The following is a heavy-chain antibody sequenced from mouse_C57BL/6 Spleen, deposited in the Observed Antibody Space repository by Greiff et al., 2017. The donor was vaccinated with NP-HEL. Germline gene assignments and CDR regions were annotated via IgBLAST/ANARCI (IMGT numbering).Heavy chain of an antibody. CDR1: GYTFTEYT. CDR2: FYPGSGSI. J-gene: IGHJ4*01. CDR3: AIHEGGEYDVGYYAMDD. Sequence: VQLQQSGAELVKPGASVKLSCKASGYTFTEYTIHWVKQRSGQGLEWIGWFYPGSGSIKYNEKFKDKATLTADKSSSTVYMELSRLTSEDSAVYFCAIHEGGEYDVGYYAMDDWGQGTSVTVSS. D-gene: IGHD2-14*01. V-gene: IGHV1-62-2*01.